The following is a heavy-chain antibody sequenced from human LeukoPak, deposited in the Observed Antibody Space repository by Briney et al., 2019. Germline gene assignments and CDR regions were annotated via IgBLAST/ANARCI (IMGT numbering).Heavy chain of an antibody. CDR2: IYYSGST. CDR1: GGSIGSHY. Sequence: SETLSLTCTVSGGSIGSHYWNWIRQPPGKGLEWIGSIYYSGSTYYNPSLKSRVTISVDKSKNQFSLKLSSVTAADTAVYYCARDGGRRVIGYWGQGTLVTVSS. D-gene: IGHD3-10*01. CDR3: ARDGGRRVIGY. J-gene: IGHJ4*02. V-gene: IGHV4-59*11.